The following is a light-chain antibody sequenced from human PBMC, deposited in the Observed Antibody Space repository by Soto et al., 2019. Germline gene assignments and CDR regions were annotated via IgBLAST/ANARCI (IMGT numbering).Light chain of an antibody. Sequence: EIVLTQSPGTLSLSPGERATLSCRASQRVSSSYLAWYQQKPGQAPRLLIYGASSRATGIPDRFSGSASGTDFTLTISRLEPEDFAVYYCQQYGSSPGITFGQGTRLEIK. V-gene: IGKV3-20*01. CDR1: QRVSSSY. CDR2: GAS. CDR3: QQYGSSPGIT. J-gene: IGKJ5*01.